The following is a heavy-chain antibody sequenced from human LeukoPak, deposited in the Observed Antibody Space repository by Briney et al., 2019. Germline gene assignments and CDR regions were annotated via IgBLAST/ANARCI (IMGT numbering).Heavy chain of an antibody. J-gene: IGHJ4*02. D-gene: IGHD2-21*02. CDR3: ARNVVTAMGSFVLGFDY. Sequence: PGGSLRLSCAASGFTFSSYAMHWVRQAPGKGLEWVAVISYDGSNKYYADSVKGRFTISRDNSKNTLYLQMNSLRAEDTAVYYCARNVVTAMGSFVLGFDYWGQGTLVTVSS. CDR2: ISYDGSNK. V-gene: IGHV3-30-3*01. CDR1: GFTFSSYA.